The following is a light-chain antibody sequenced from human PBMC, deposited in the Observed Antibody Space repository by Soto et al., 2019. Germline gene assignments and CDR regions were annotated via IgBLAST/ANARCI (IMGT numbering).Light chain of an antibody. CDR1: QSVSNSY. V-gene: IGKV3-20*01. J-gene: IGKJ2*01. CDR2: GVS. CDR3: QQYGTSPST. Sequence: EIVLTQSPGTLSLSPGEGATLPCRASQSVSNSYLAWYQQKPGQAPRLLIYGVSGRATGIPDRFSGSGSGTDFTLTISRLEPEDCAVYYCQQYGTSPSTFGQGTKLEIK.